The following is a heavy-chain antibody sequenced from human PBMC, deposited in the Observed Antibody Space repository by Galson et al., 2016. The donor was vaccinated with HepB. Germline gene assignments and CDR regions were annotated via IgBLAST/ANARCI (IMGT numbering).Heavy chain of an antibody. CDR2: IWHDGSNK. J-gene: IGHJ5*02. CDR1: GFTISSYG. D-gene: IGHD2-2*01. CDR3: ARDRFCSNTRCYGWLDP. V-gene: IGHV3-33*08. Sequence: SLRLSCAASGFTISSYGIHWVRQVPGKALEWVALIWHDGSNKFSADSLKGRFTTSRDNSKNTLYLQMNSLTVEDTAVYYCARDRFCSNTRCYGWLDPWGQGTLVTVSS.